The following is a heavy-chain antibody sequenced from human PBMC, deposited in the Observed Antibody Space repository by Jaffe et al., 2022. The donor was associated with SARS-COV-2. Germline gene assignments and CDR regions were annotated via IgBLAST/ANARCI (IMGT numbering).Heavy chain of an antibody. Sequence: QVQLQESGPGLVKPSQTLSLTCTVSGGSISSGSYYWSWIRQPAGKGLEWIGRIYTSGSTNYNPSLKSRVTISVDTSKNQFSLKLSSVTAADTAVYYCARENWSGYYTANDAFDIWGQGTMVTVSS. V-gene: IGHV4-61*02. CDR1: GGSISSGSYY. CDR3: ARENWSGYYTANDAFDI. J-gene: IGHJ3*02. D-gene: IGHD3-3*01. CDR2: IYTSGST.